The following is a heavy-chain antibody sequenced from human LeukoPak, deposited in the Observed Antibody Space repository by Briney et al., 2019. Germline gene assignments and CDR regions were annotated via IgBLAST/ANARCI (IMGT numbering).Heavy chain of an antibody. CDR3: ARGYTDGLLIGY. Sequence: KPSETPSLTCSVSGGSISGYYWSWIRQPPGQGLEWIGYIYYSGSTNYNPSLKSRVIISRDTSKNQFSLNLSSVTAADTAVYYCARGYTDGLLIGYWGQGTLVTVSS. V-gene: IGHV4-59*08. D-gene: IGHD5-12*01. CDR2: IYYSGST. J-gene: IGHJ4*02. CDR1: GGSISGYY.